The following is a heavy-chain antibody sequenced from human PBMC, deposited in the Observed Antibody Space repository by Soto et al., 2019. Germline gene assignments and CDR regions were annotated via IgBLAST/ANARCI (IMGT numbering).Heavy chain of an antibody. V-gene: IGHV3-73*02. CDR2: IRSKANSYAT. D-gene: IGHD4-17*01. Sequence: EVQLVESGGGLVQPGGSLKLSCAASGFTFSGSAMHWVRQASGKGLEWVGRIRSKANSYATAYAASVKGRFTISRDDSKNTAYLQMNSLKTEDTAVYYCTSTVTTPRAVDYWGQGTLVTVSS. CDR1: GFTFSGSA. J-gene: IGHJ4*02. CDR3: TSTVTTPRAVDY.